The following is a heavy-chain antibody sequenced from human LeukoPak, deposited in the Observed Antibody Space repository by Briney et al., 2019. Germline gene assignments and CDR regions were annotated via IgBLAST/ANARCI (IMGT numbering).Heavy chain of an antibody. D-gene: IGHD1-7*01. CDR2: IYPGDSDT. V-gene: IGHV5-51*01. Sequence: GESLKISCQGSGDSFTSYWIGWVRQMPGKGLEWMGIIYPGDSDTRYSPSFQGQVTISADKSISTAYLQWSSLKASDTAMYYCARLVTLELRGDAFDIWGQGTMVTVSS. J-gene: IGHJ3*02. CDR1: GDSFTSYW. CDR3: ARLVTLELRGDAFDI.